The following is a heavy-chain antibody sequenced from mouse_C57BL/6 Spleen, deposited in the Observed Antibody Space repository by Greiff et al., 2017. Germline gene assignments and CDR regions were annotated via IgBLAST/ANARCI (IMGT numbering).Heavy chain of an antibody. CDR2: IDPETGGT. J-gene: IGHJ2*01. V-gene: IGHV1-15*01. Sequence: QVQLQQSGAELVRPGASVTLSCKASGYTFTDYEMHWVKQTPVHGLEWIGAIDPETGGTAYNQKFKGKAILTADKSSSTAYMELRSLTSEDSAFYYCTRWYYGSSYDFDYWGQGTTLTVSS. CDR3: TRWYYGSSYDFDY. CDR1: GYTFTDYE. D-gene: IGHD1-1*01.